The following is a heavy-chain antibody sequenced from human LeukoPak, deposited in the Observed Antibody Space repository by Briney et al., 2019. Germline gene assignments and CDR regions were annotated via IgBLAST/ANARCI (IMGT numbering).Heavy chain of an antibody. Sequence: ASVKVSCKTSGYTFSTYDINWVRQAAGQGLEWMGWMNPNSGNTGFAQKFQGRATITRDTSIATAYLELSSLRSEDTAVYYCARAIRYQLLSDYWGQGTLVTVSS. CDR2: MNPNSGNT. CDR1: GYTFSTYD. D-gene: IGHD2-2*01. J-gene: IGHJ4*02. CDR3: ARAIRYQLLSDY. V-gene: IGHV1-8*03.